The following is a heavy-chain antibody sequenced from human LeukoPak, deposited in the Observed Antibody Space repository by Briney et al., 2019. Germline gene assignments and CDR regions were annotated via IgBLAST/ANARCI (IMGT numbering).Heavy chain of an antibody. CDR3: ARQPEGTWFDP. CDR1: GYSFTSNW. D-gene: IGHD1-1*01. V-gene: IGHV5-10-1*01. CDR2: IDPSDSYT. Sequence: GESLKISCKGSGYSFTSNWISWVRQMPGKGLEWMGRIDPSDSYTNYSPSSQGHVTISADKSISTAYLQWSSLNASDTAMYYCARQPEGTWFDPWGQGTLVTVSS. J-gene: IGHJ5*02.